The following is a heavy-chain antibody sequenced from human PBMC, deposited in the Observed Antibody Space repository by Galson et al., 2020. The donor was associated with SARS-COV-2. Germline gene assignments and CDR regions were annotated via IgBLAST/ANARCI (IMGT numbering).Heavy chain of an antibody. CDR2: INRDGSVK. V-gene: IGHV3-7*03. CDR3: ASVTWGTPGFV. CDR1: GLTFNNYY. D-gene: IGHD3-16*01. Sequence: GGSLRLSCGASGLTFNNYYMTWVRQAPGKGLQFVADINRDGSVKRYVDSVRGRFTISRDNAENSLYLQMNSLRAEDTAVYYCASVTWGTPGFVWGQGTLVTVSS. J-gene: IGHJ4*02.